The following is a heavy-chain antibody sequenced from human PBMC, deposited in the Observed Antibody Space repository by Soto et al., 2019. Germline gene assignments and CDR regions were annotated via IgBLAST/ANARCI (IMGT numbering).Heavy chain of an antibody. D-gene: IGHD3-10*01. CDR3: AKDWGYYGSGSYQNWLGSLWDYGMDV. J-gene: IGHJ6*02. V-gene: IGHV3-30*18. CDR2: ISYDGSNK. Sequence: GGSLRLSCAASGFTFSSYGMHWVRQAPGKGLEWVAVISYDGSNKYYADSVKGRFTISRDNSKNTLYLQMNSLRAEDTAVYYCAKDWGYYGSGSYQNWLGSLWDYGMDVWGQGTTVTVSS. CDR1: GFTFSSYG.